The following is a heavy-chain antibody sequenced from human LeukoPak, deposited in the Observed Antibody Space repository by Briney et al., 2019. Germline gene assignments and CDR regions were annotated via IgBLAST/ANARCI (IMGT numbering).Heavy chain of an antibody. V-gene: IGHV3-7*01. J-gene: IGHJ4*02. CDR1: GFTFSDYW. CDR3: ARRYFDS. Sequence: GGSLRLSCAASGFTFSDYWMSWVRQAPGKGLEWVANIKQDGSEIYYVASVKGRFTISRDNTKNSLYLQMNSLRAEDTAVYYCARRYFDSWGQGTLVTVSS. CDR2: IKQDGSEI.